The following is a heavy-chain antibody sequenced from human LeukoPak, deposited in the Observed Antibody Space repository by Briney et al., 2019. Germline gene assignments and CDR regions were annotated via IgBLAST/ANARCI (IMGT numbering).Heavy chain of an antibody. J-gene: IGHJ4*02. CDR2: VNPTGGST. CDR3: ARGSYGDYKRMDDQGY. Sequence: ASVKVSCKASGYTFTSYAMHWVRQAPGQRLEWMGIVNPTGGSTTYAQKFQGRVTMTRNTSTSTVHMELSSLRSEDTAVYYCARGSYGDYKRMDDQGYWGQGTLVTVSA. D-gene: IGHD4-17*01. V-gene: IGHV1-46*01. CDR1: GYTFTSYA.